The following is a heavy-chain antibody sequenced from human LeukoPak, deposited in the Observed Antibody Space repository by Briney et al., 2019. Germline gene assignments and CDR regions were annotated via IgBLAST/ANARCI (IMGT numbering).Heavy chain of an antibody. V-gene: IGHV3-48*03. D-gene: IGHD2-2*01. CDR1: GSTFSSYE. CDR3: AREYCSSTSCYPMDY. CDR2: ISSSGSTI. J-gene: IGHJ4*02. Sequence: GGSLRLSCAASGSTFSSYEMNWVRQAPGKGLEWVSYISSSGSTIYYADSVKGRFTISRDNAKNSLYLQMNSLRAEDTAVYYCAREYCSSTSCYPMDYWGQGTLVTVSS.